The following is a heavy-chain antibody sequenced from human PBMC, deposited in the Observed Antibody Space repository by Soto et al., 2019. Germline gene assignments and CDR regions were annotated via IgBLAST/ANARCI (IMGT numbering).Heavy chain of an antibody. CDR2: MNPDSGDT. CDR3: ARSRGGTGVHFDF. J-gene: IGHJ4*02. CDR1: GYTFTNYD. Sequence: ASVKVSCKASGYTFTNYDINWVRQATGQGPEWMGWMNPDSGDTGYVPNFQGRVSMSRSTSISTAYMELSDLRSEDTAVYYCARSRGGTGVHFDFWGQGTQVTVSS. D-gene: IGHD7-27*01. V-gene: IGHV1-8*01.